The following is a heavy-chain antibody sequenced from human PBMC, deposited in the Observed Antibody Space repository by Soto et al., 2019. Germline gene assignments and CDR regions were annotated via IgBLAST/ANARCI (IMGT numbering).Heavy chain of an antibody. CDR3: AKDEGGVNWFDP. V-gene: IGHV3-30*18. Sequence: GGSLRPSCAASGFTLSSYGMHWVRQAPGKGLEWVAVISYDGSNKYYADSVKGRFTISRDNSKNTLYLQMNSLRAEDTAVYYCAKDEGGVNWFDPWGQGTLVTVSS. J-gene: IGHJ5*02. CDR1: GFTLSSYG. D-gene: IGHD2-8*02. CDR2: ISYDGSNK.